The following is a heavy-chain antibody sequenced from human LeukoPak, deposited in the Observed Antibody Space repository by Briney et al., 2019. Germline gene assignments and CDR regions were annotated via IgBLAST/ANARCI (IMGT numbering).Heavy chain of an antibody. Sequence: SETLSLTCTVSGGSISSYYWSWIRQPPGKGLEWIGYIYYSGSTNYNPSLKSRVTISVDTSKNQFSLKLSSVTAADTAVYYCARIGGFGELLYESTDWGQGTLVTVSS. V-gene: IGHV4-59*01. CDR1: GGSISSYY. J-gene: IGHJ4*02. CDR3: ARIGGFGELLYESTD. D-gene: IGHD3-10*01. CDR2: IYYSGST.